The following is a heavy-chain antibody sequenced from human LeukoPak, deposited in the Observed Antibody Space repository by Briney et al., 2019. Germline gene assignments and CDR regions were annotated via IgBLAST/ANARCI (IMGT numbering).Heavy chain of an antibody. CDR2: IIPMSGTA. J-gene: IGHJ4*02. D-gene: IGHD5-12*01. CDR1: GGTFISYA. CDR3: ARSPSGYSGYDPVYY. Sequence: SVKVSCKPSGGTFISYAITWVRQAPGQGLEWMGGIIPMSGTANYAQKFQGRVTITADESTSTAYMELSSLRSEDTAVYYCARSPSGYSGYDPVYYWGLGTLVTVSS. V-gene: IGHV1-69*13.